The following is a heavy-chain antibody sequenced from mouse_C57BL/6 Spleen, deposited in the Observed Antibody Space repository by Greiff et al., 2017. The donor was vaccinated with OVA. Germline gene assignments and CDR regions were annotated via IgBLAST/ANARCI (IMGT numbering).Heavy chain of an antibody. CDR3: ARPTYYSNNWFAY. D-gene: IGHD2-5*01. CDR2: IDPSDSYT. CDR1: GYTFTSYW. V-gene: IGHV1-69*01. J-gene: IGHJ3*01. Sequence: VQLQQPGAELVMPGASVKLSCKASGYTFTSYWMHWVKQRPGQGLEWIGEIDPSDSYTNYNQKFKGKSTLTVDKSSSTAYMQLSSLTSEDSAVYYCARPTYYSNNWFAYWGQGTLVTVSA.